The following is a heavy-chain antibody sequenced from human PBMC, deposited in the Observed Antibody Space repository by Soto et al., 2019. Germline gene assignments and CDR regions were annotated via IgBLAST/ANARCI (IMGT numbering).Heavy chain of an antibody. CDR2: IYWDDGK. J-gene: IGHJ6*02. D-gene: IGHD3-10*01. V-gene: IGHV2-5*02. CDR1: GFSLSTSGVG. CDR3: AHVSAQSYYAMDA. Sequence: QITLKESGPTLVKPTQTLTLTCSFSGFSLSTSGVGVAWIRQSPGKALQWLTVIYWDDGKRYSTSLESRLTITKATSNNQVVLTMNNMDLEDTGTYFCAHVSAQSYYAMDAWGQGTTVTVSS.